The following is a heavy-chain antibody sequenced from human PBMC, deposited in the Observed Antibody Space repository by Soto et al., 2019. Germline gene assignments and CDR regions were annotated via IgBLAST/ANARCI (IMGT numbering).Heavy chain of an antibody. CDR3: TTQEIVGATGY. Sequence: PGGSLRLSCAASGFTFSGSAVHWVRQASGKGLEWVGRIRSKASSYATGYAASVKGRFTISRDDSRNTAYLQMNSLKSEDTAVYYCTTQEIVGATGYWGQGTQVTVSS. J-gene: IGHJ4*02. V-gene: IGHV3-73*01. CDR1: GFTFSGSA. CDR2: IRSKASSYAT. D-gene: IGHD1-26*01.